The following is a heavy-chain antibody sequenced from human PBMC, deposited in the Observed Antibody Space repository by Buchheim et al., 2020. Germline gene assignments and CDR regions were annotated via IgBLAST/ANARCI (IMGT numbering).Heavy chain of an antibody. CDR1: GASISSGGHY. CDR2: IYSSGNT. Sequence: QVQLQESGPELVKPSQTLSLTCSVSGASISSGGHYWSWIRQHPEKGLEWIGYIYSSGNTYYNPSLKSRLTISVDTSKNQFSLRLSSVTAADTAVYYCARGPKYCSGGSCYSPDFDYWGQGTL. CDR3: ARGPKYCSGGSCYSPDFDY. D-gene: IGHD2-15*01. J-gene: IGHJ4*02. V-gene: IGHV4-31*03.